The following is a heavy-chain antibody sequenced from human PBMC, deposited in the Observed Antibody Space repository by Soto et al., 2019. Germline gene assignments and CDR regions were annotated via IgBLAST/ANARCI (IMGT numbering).Heavy chain of an antibody. D-gene: IGHD3-22*01. CDR2: ISGSGGST. V-gene: IGHV3-23*01. CDR1: GFTFSSYA. J-gene: IGHJ4*02. CDR3: AKDLPAYYYDSSGKAENGTH. Sequence: GGALRLSFAAFGFTFSSYAMRRVRQAPGKGLGWVSAISGSGGSTYYADSVKGRFTISRDNSKNTLYLQMNSLRAEDTAVYYCAKDLPAYYYDSSGKAENGTHWGQGTLVTVSS.